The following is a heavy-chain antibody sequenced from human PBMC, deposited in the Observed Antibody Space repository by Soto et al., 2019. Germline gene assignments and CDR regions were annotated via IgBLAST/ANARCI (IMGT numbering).Heavy chain of an antibody. D-gene: IGHD6-19*01. CDR2: ISGSGGST. CDR1: VVHFIRYA. Sequence: PGGSLRLSFAECVVHFIRYAMSWVRPAAGKGLEWVSAISGSGGSTYYADSVKGRFTISRDNSKNTLYLQMNSLRAEDTAVYYCAKEIAVAGYYFDYWGQGTLVTGSS. V-gene: IGHV3-23*01. CDR3: AKEIAVAGYYFDY. J-gene: IGHJ4*02.